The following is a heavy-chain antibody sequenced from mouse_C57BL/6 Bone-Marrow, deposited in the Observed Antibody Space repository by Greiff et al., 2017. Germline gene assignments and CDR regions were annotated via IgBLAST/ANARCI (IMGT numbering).Heavy chain of an antibody. CDR2: IDPSDSYT. V-gene: IGHV1-69*01. CDR1: GYTFTSYW. CDR3: ASPMDY. J-gene: IGHJ4*01. Sequence: QVHVKQPGAELVMPGASVKLSCKASGYTFTSYWMHWVKQRPGQGLEWIGEIDPSDSYTNYNQKFKGKSTLTVDKSSSTAYMQLSSLTSEDSAVYYCASPMDYWGQGTSVTVSS.